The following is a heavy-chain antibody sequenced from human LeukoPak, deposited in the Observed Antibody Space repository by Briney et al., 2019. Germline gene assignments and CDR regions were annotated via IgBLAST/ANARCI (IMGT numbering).Heavy chain of an antibody. CDR3: AKGAGFSSSWYFDY. CDR1: KFAFSSYA. Sequence: GGSLRLSCAASKFAFSSYAMSWVRQAPGKGLEWVSATTGSGASTYYADSVKGRFTISRDNSKNTLYLQMNSLRAEDTAVYSCAKGAGFSSSWYFDYWGQGTLVTVSS. D-gene: IGHD6-13*01. V-gene: IGHV3-23*01. CDR2: TTGSGAST. J-gene: IGHJ4*02.